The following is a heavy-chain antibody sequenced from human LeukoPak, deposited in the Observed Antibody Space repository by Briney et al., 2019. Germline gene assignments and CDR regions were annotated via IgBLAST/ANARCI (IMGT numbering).Heavy chain of an antibody. V-gene: IGHV3-33*01. J-gene: IGHJ3*02. D-gene: IGHD1-26*01. CDR3: ARDSGSYQRAYDAFDI. CDR1: GFTFSSYG. Sequence: GRSLRLSCAASGFTFSSYGMPWVRQAPGKGLEWVAVIWYDGSNKYYADSVKGRFTISRDNSKNTLYLQMNSLRAEDTAVYYCARDSGSYQRAYDAFDIWGQGTMVTVSS. CDR2: IWYDGSNK.